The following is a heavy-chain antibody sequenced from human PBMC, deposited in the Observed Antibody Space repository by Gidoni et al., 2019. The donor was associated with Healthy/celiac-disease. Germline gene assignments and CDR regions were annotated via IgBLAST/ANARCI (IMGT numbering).Heavy chain of an antibody. CDR2: IYYSGST. J-gene: IGHJ2*01. CDR1: GGSISRGGYY. CDR3: ARELIVATIWNKHWYFDL. Sequence: QVQLQESGPGLVKPSQTLSLTCTVSGGSISRGGYYWSWIRQHPGKGLEWIGYIYYSGSTYYNPSLKSRVTISVDTSKNQFSLKLSSVTAADTAVYYCARELIVATIWNKHWYFDLWGRGTLVTVSS. V-gene: IGHV4-31*03. D-gene: IGHD5-12*01.